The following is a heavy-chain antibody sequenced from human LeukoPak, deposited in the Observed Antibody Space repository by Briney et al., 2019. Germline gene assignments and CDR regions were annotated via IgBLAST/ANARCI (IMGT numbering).Heavy chain of an antibody. J-gene: IGHJ5*02. V-gene: IGHV4-34*01. Sequence: SETLSLTCAVYGGSFSGYYRSWIRQPPGKGLEWIGEINHSGSTNYNPSLKSRVTISVDTSKNQFSLKLSSVTAADTAVYYCARLYGVFDPWGQGTLVTVSS. CDR1: GGSFSGYY. CDR3: ARLYGVFDP. D-gene: IGHD3-10*02. CDR2: INHSGST.